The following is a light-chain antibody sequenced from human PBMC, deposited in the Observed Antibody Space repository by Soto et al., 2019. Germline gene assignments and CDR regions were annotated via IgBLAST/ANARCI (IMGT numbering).Light chain of an antibody. CDR3: QQRSSWPRA. J-gene: IGKJ1*01. V-gene: IGKV3-11*01. Sequence: EIVLTQSPATLSLSPGERATLSCGASQSVSSYLAWYQQKPGQAPRLLIYDASNRATGIPARFSGSGSGTDFTLTISSLEPEDFAVYYCQQRSSWPRAFGQGTKVEIK. CDR1: QSVSSY. CDR2: DAS.